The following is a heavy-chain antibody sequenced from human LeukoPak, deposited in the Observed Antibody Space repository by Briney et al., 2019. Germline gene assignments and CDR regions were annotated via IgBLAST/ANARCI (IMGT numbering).Heavy chain of an antibody. CDR1: GYTFTSYG. D-gene: IGHD2-2*01. J-gene: IGHJ4*02. V-gene: IGHV1-18*01. CDR2: ISAYNGNT. CDR3: ARAGYCSSTSCPKARFDY. Sequence: ASVKVPCKASGYTFTSYGISWVRQAPGQGLEWMGWISAYNGNTNYAQKLQGRVTMTRDTSISTAYMELSRLRSDDTAVYYCARAGYCSSTSCPKARFDYWGQGTLVTVSS.